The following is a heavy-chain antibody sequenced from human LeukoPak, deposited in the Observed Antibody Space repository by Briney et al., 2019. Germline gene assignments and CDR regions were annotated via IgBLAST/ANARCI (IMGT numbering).Heavy chain of an antibody. D-gene: IGHD3-22*01. Sequence: GGSLRLSCAASRFTFSNYWMNWVRQAPGKGLEWVANIKQDGSEKYYVDSVKGRFTISRDNSKNTLYLQMNSLRAEDTAVYYCYIPYYDTSAYKGYWGQGTLVTVSS. CDR1: RFTFSNYW. CDR2: IKQDGSEK. V-gene: IGHV3-7*05. J-gene: IGHJ4*02. CDR3: YIPYYDTSAYKGY.